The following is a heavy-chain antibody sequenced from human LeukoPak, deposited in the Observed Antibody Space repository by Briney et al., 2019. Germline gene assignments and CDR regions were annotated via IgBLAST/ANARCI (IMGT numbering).Heavy chain of an antibody. V-gene: IGHV4-39*01. CDR3: ARRVEYSSSIDY. CDR2: IYYSGST. D-gene: IGHD6-6*01. Sequence: PSETLSLTCTVSGGSISSSSYYWGWLRQPPGKGLEWIGSIYYSGSTYYNPSLKSRVTISVDTSKNQFSLKLSSVTAADTAVYYCARRVEYSSSIDYWGQGTLVTVSS. J-gene: IGHJ4*02. CDR1: GGSISSSSYY.